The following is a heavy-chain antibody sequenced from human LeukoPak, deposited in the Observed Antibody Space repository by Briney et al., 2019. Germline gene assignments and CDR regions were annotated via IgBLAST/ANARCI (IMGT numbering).Heavy chain of an antibody. CDR2: IIPIFGTA. CDR3: ATTPRYDILTGYYPY. V-gene: IGHV1-69*13. Sequence: GASVKVSCKASGGTFSSYAISWVRQAPGQGLEWMGGIIPIFGTANYAQKFQGRVTITADESTSTAYMELSSLRSEDTAVYYCATTPRYDILTGYYPYWGQGTLVTVSS. J-gene: IGHJ4*02. CDR1: GGTFSSYA. D-gene: IGHD3-9*01.